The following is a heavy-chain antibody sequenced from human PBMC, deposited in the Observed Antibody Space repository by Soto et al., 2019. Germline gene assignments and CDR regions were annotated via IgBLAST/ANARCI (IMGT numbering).Heavy chain of an antibody. CDR3: ARGDSWYDP. V-gene: IGHV4-30-2*01. CDR2: IYRSGST. CDR1: GRSISSCDS. Sequence: QLQLQESGSGLVKPSQTLSLTCAVSGRSISSCDSWSWIRQPPGKGLEWIGYIYRSGSTYYNPSLKSRATISGDRSKNQFSLKLTSVTAADTAVYYCARGDSWYDPWGQGTLVTVSS. J-gene: IGHJ5*02.